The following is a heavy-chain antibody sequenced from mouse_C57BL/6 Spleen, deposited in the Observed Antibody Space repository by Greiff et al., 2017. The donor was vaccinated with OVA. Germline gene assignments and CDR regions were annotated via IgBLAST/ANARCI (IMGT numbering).Heavy chain of an antibody. CDR2: INPNNGGT. CDR1: GYTFTDYY. D-gene: IGHD1-1*01. Sequence: EVQLQQSGPELVKPGASVKISCKASGYTFTDYYMNWVKQSHGKSLEWIGDINPNNGGTSYNQKFKGKATLTVDKSSSTAYMELRSLTSEDSAVDYCARRGTVVAENWGQGTLVTVSA. CDR3: ARRGTVVAEN. J-gene: IGHJ3*01. V-gene: IGHV1-26*01.